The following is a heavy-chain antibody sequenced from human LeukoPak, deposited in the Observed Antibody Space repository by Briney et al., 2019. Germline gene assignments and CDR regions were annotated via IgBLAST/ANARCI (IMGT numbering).Heavy chain of an antibody. V-gene: IGHV4-34*01. CDR1: GGSFSGYY. CDR2: INHSGST. Sequence: SETLSLTCAVYGGSFSGYYWSWIRQPPGKGLEWIGEINHSGSTNYNPSLKSRVTISVDTSKNQFSLKLSSVTAADTAVYYCARGRDYYGSGSYDYWGQETLVTVSS. D-gene: IGHD3-10*01. J-gene: IGHJ4*02. CDR3: ARGRDYYGSGSYDY.